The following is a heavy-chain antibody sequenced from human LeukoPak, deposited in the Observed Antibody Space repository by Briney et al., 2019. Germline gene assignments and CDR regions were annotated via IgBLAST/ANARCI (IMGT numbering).Heavy chain of an antibody. V-gene: IGHV3-33*01. J-gene: IGHJ5*02. CDR3: ARDSGTYDYGDYLHWFDH. Sequence: GGSLRLSCAASGFTFSSYGMHWVRQAPGKGLEWVAVIWYDGSNKYYADSVKGRFTISRDNSKNTLYLQMNSLRAEDTAVYYCARDSGTYDYGDYLHWFDHWGQGTLVTVSS. D-gene: IGHD4-17*01. CDR1: GFTFSSYG. CDR2: IWYDGSNK.